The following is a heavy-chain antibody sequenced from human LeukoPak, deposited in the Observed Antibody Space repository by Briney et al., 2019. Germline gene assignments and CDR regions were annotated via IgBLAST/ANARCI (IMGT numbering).Heavy chain of an antibody. CDR1: GFTFSSYA. Sequence: GGSLRLPCAASGFTFSSYAMSWVRQAPGKGLEWVSAISGSGGSTYYADSVKGRFTISRDNSKNTLYLQMNGLRAEDTAVYYCAKDQTGYSSGWFLFDYWGQGTLVTVSS. CDR3: AKDQTGYSSGWFLFDY. J-gene: IGHJ4*02. D-gene: IGHD6-19*01. V-gene: IGHV3-23*01. CDR2: ISGSGGST.